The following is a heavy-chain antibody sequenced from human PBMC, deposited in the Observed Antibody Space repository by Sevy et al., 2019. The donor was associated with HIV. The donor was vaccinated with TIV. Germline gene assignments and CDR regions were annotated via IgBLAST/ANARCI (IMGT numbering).Heavy chain of an antibody. V-gene: IGHV4-34*01. CDR2: IHQSGST. J-gene: IGHJ4*02. CDR1: GASFSDYY. D-gene: IGHD3-22*01. Sequence: SETLSLTCSVFGASFSDYYWSWIRQPPGKGLEWIGEIHQSGSTNYNPSLRSRVIISVDTSKNQFSLNLRSVTAADTAVYFGTRVGGFYDKGFDSWGQGTLVTVSS. CDR3: TRVGGFYDKGFDS.